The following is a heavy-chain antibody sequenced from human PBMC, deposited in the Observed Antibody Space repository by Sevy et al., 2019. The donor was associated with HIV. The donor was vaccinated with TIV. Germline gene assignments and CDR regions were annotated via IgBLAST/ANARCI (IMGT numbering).Heavy chain of an antibody. Sequence: GGSLRLSCAASGFTLSDHYMEWVRQAPGKGLEWVGRIRNKADGYTTENAASVKGRFTISRDDSKNSQYLLMNSLKTEDTAVYYCATHAGIAAAGRVFDYWGQGTLVTVSS. CDR2: IRNKADGYTT. V-gene: IGHV3-72*01. CDR1: GFTLSDHY. J-gene: IGHJ4*02. D-gene: IGHD6-13*01. CDR3: ATHAGIAAAGRVFDY.